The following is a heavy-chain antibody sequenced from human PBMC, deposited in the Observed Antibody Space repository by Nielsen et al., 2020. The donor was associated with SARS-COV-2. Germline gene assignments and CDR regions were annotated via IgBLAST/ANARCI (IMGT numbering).Heavy chain of an antibody. CDR2: INWNGGST. D-gene: IGHD1-14*01. V-gene: IGHV3-20*04. Sequence: GESLKISCAASGFTFDDYGMSWVRQAPGKGLEWVSGINWNGGSTGYADSVKGRFTISRDNAKNSLYLQMNSLKTEDTAVYYCTTIFQLWGQGTLVTVSS. J-gene: IGHJ1*01. CDR1: GFTFDDYG. CDR3: TTIFQL.